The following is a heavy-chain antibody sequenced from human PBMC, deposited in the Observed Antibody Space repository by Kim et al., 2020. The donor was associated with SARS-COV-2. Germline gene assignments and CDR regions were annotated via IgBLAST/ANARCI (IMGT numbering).Heavy chain of an antibody. CDR3: ASEFSGSETYPKRWEY. Sequence: GGSLRLSCEASGFTFSNYSMNWVRQVPGKGLECISYISGSGSTISYADSVKGRFTISRDNAKKLLYLQMNSLRDDDTAVYYCASEFSGSETYPKRWEYWGQGTPVTVSS. D-gene: IGHD3-10*01. J-gene: IGHJ4*02. V-gene: IGHV3-48*02. CDR1: GFTFSNYS. CDR2: ISGSGSTI.